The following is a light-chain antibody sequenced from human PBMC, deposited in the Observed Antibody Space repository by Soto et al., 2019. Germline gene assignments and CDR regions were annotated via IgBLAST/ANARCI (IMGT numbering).Light chain of an antibody. J-gene: IGLJ2*01. CDR2: SNN. Sequence: QSVLTQPPPASGTPGQRVTISCSGSSSNIGSNTVNWYQQLPGTAPKLLIYSNNQRPSGVPDRFSGSKSGTSASLAISGLQSEDEADYYCVAWDDSLNVVFGGGTKLTVL. CDR3: VAWDDSLNVV. CDR1: SSNIGSNT. V-gene: IGLV1-44*01.